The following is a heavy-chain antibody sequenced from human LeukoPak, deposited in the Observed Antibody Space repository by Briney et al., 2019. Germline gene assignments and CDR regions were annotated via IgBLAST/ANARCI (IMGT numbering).Heavy chain of an antibody. J-gene: IGHJ4*02. CDR1: GFTFSSYW. D-gene: IGHD3-10*01. CDR3: ARPRSYYGSGSYPY. V-gene: IGHV3-7*01. CDR2: IKQDGSEK. Sequence: GGSLRLSCAASGFTFSSYWMSWVRQAPGKGLEWVANIKQDGSEKYYVDSVKGRFTISRDNAKNSLYLQMNSLRAGDTAVYYCARPRSYYGSGSYPYWGQGTLVTVSS.